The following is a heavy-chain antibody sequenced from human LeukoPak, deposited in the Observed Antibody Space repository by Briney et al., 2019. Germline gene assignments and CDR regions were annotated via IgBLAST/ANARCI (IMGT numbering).Heavy chain of an antibody. CDR2: ISSSSSYI. J-gene: IGHJ4*02. Sequence: GGSLRLSCAASGFTFSSYSMNWVRQAPGKGLEWVSFISSSSSYIYYADSVKGRFTISRDNAKNSLYLQMNSLRAEDTAVYYCARVNSGWYYFDYWGQGTLVTVSS. D-gene: IGHD6-19*01. V-gene: IGHV3-21*01. CDR1: GFTFSSYS. CDR3: ARVNSGWYYFDY.